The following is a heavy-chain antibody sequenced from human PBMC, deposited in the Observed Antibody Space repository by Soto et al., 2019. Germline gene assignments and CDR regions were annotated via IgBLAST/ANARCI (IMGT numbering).Heavy chain of an antibody. J-gene: IGHJ4*02. CDR1: GGSISSGGYY. CDR3: AAWDYYDSSGYLNFDY. CDR2: IYYSGST. Sequence: PSETLSLTCTVSGGSISSGGYYWSWIRQHPGKGLEWIGYIYYSGSTYYNPSLKSRVTISVDTSKNQFSLKLSSVTAADTAVYYCAAWDYYDSSGYLNFDYWGQGTLVTVSS. V-gene: IGHV4-31*03. D-gene: IGHD3-22*01.